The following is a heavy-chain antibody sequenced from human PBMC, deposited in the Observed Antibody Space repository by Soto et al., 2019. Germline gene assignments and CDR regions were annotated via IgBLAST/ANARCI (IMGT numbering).Heavy chain of an antibody. CDR2: VYYAGAT. J-gene: IGHJ6*02. Sequence: QVQLQESGPGLVRPSETLSLTCTVSGDAMSSNYWSCIRQPPGKGLEWIGYVYYAGATSYNPSLKSRFTIAVDTSKNQFSLKLSSVTAADTAVYYCARAMGDWGTYYYYYGMDVWGQGTTVTVSS. CDR3: ARAMGDWGTYYYYYGMDV. CDR1: GDAMSSNY. V-gene: IGHV4-59*01. D-gene: IGHD3-16*01.